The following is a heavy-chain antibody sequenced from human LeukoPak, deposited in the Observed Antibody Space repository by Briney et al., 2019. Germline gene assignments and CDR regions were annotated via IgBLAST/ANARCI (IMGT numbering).Heavy chain of an antibody. D-gene: IGHD4-11*01. J-gene: IGHJ6*02. CDR3: AKDSNAPLYGMDV. Sequence: GGSLRLSCAASGFTFSSYAMSWVRQAPVKGLEWVSAISGSGGSTYYADSVKGRFTISRDNSKNTLYLQMNSLRAEDTAVYYCAKDSNAPLYGMDVWGQGTTVTVSS. CDR1: GFTFSSYA. CDR2: ISGSGGST. V-gene: IGHV3-23*01.